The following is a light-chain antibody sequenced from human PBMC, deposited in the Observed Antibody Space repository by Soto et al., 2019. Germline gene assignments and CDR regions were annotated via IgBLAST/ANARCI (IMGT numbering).Light chain of an antibody. V-gene: IGKV3-15*01. Sequence: EIVMTQSPATLSVSPGERATLSCRASQSVSSNLAWYQQKPGQAPRLLIYGASTRATGIPARFSGSGSGTEFTRTIRSLQSEDFAVYYCQQYNNWPKTVGQGTRLEIK. J-gene: IGKJ5*01. CDR1: QSVSSN. CDR2: GAS. CDR3: QQYNNWPKT.